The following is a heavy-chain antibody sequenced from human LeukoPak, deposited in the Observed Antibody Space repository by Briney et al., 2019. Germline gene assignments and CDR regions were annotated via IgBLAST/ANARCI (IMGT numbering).Heavy chain of an antibody. D-gene: IGHD3-9*01. CDR2: IYYSGST. Sequence: PSETLSLTCTVSGGSISSYYWSWIRQPPGKGLEWIGYIYYSGSTNYNPSLKSRVTISVDTSKNQFSLKLSSVTAADTAVYYCARDHLDTISIPPFDYWGQGTLVTVSS. CDR1: GGSISSYY. V-gene: IGHV4-59*12. J-gene: IGHJ4*02. CDR3: ARDHLDTISIPPFDY.